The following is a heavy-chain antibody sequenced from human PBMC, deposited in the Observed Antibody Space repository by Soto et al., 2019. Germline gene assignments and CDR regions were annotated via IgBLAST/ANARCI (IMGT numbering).Heavy chain of an antibody. Sequence: GSLRLSCAASGFTFSSYEMNWVRQAPGKGLEWVSYISSSGSTIYYADSVKGRFTISRDNAKNSLYLQMNSLRAEDTAVYYCARVGRSSNWFDPWGQGTLVTVSS. J-gene: IGHJ5*02. V-gene: IGHV3-48*03. CDR3: ARVGRSSNWFDP. CDR2: ISSSGSTI. CDR1: GFTFSSYE. D-gene: IGHD1-26*01.